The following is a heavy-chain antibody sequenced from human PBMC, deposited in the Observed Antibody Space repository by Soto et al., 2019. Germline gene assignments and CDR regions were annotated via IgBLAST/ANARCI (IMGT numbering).Heavy chain of an antibody. V-gene: IGHV5-10-1*01. D-gene: IGHD6-6*01. Sequence: PGESLKISCKGSGYSFTSYWISWVCQMPGKGLEWMGRIDPSDSYTNYSPSFQGHVTVSADKSISTAYLQWSSLKASDTAMYYCARLRQLAFYYYGMDVWGQGTTVTVSS. J-gene: IGHJ6*02. CDR3: ARLRQLAFYYYGMDV. CDR1: GYSFTSYW. CDR2: IDPSDSYT.